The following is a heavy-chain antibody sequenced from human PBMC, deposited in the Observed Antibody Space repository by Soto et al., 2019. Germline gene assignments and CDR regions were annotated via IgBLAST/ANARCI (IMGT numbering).Heavy chain of an antibody. CDR2: IYYSGST. CDR3: ARRGEDYYYYGMDV. Sequence: PSETLSLTCTVSGGSISSSSYYWGWIRQPPGKGLEWIGSIYYSGSTYYNPSLKSRVTTSVDTSKNQFSLKLSSVTAADTAVYYCARRGEDYYYYGMDVWGQGTTVTVSS. V-gene: IGHV4-39*01. CDR1: GGSISSSSYY. J-gene: IGHJ6*02.